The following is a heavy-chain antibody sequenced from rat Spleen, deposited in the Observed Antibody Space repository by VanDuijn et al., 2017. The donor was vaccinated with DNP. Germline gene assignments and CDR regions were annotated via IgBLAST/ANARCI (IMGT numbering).Heavy chain of an antibody. V-gene: IGHV5-20*01. CDR2: ISYDGSST. CDR1: GFTFSNYD. J-gene: IGHJ4*01. CDR3: TTDGAIAAISTPMDA. D-gene: IGHD1-2*01. Sequence: EVQLVESGGGLVQPGRSMKLSCAASGFTFSNYDMAWVRQAPTKGLEWVASISYDGSSTYYRDSVKGRFTISRDNAKSTLYLQMDSLRSEDKATYYCTTDGAIAAISTPMDAWGQGASVTVSS.